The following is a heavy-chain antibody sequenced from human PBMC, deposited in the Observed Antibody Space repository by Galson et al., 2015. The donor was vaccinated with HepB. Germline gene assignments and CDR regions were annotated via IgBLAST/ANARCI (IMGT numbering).Heavy chain of an antibody. Sequence: SLRLSCAVSGFTFSDYYMSWIRQAPGKGLEWISYISSNTLYTNYADSVKGRFTISRDNAKNSLFLQINGLRAEDTAVYYCARVADADYGDHTHFDSWGQGTLATVSS. J-gene: IGHJ4*02. V-gene: IGHV3-11*06. CDR2: ISSNTLYT. D-gene: IGHD4-17*01. CDR1: GFTFSDYY. CDR3: ARVADADYGDHTHFDS.